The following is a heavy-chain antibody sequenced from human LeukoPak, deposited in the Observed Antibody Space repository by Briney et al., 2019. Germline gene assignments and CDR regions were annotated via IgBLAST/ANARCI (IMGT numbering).Heavy chain of an antibody. V-gene: IGHV4-4*02. J-gene: IGHJ4*02. CDR2: IYYSGST. CDR3: ARAGRRDYYFDY. CDR1: GDSISSSHW. D-gene: IGHD3/OR15-3a*01. Sequence: SGTLSLTCAVSGDSISSSHWWSWVRQPPGKGLEWIGYIYYSGSTYYNPSLKSRVTISVDTSKNQFSLKLSSVTAADTAVYYCARAGRRDYYFDYWGQGTLVTVSS.